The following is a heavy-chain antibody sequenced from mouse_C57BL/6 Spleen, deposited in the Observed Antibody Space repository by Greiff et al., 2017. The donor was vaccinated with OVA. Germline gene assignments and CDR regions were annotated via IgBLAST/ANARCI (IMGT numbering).Heavy chain of an antibody. J-gene: IGHJ2*01. D-gene: IGHD1-1*01. V-gene: IGHV5-9-1*02. Sequence: EVMLVESGEGLVKPGGSLKLSCAASGFTFSSYAMSWVRQTPEKRLEWVAYISSGGDYIYYADTVNGRFTSSRDNARNTLYLQMSSLKSEDTAMYYCTRGGTTVVATDYWGQGTTLTVSS. CDR1: GFTFSSYA. CDR2: ISSGGDYI. CDR3: TRGGTTVVATDY.